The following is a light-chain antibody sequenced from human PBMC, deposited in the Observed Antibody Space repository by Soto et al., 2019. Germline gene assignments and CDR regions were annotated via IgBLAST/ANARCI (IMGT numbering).Light chain of an antibody. CDR3: CSYAGSSTWV. CDR2: EDT. Sequence: QSALTQPASVSGSPGQSITISCTGTSSDVGTYNLVSWYQQHPGKAPKLMIYEDTKRPSGDSNXXSGSKSGNTASLTLSGXXXEDEXHXYCCSYAGSSTWVFGGGTKLTVL. V-gene: IGLV2-23*01. CDR1: SSDVGTYNL. J-gene: IGLJ3*02.